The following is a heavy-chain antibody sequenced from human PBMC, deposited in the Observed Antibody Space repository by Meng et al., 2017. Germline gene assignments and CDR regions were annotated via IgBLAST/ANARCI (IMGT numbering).Heavy chain of an antibody. V-gene: IGHV7-4-1*02. CDR3: ARDIAMTCYYSGGRGGFDY. J-gene: IGHJ4*02. Sequence: QVRVVQSGSELKKRGGSRNVSCKASGYSFTSDAMNWVRQGPGEGREWMGWINTNTGNQTYAQGFTGRFVFSLDTSVSTAYLQISSLKAEDTAVYYCARDIAMTCYYSGGRGGFDYWGQGTLVTVSS. CDR2: INTNTGNQ. D-gene: IGHD3-9*01. CDR1: GYSFTSDA.